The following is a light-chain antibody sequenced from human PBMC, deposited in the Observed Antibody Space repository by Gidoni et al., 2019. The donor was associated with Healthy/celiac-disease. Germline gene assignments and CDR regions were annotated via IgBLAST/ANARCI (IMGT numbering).Light chain of an antibody. CDR1: QRPLHSNGYNY. CDR2: LGS. V-gene: IGKV2-28*01. Sequence: DTAMTQSPLSLPVTPGEPASISCRSSQRPLHSNGYNYLDWYLQKPGQSPQLLIYLGSNRASGVPDRFSGSGSGTDFTLKISRVEAEDVGVYYCLQALQTPRSFGQGTKLEIK. CDR3: LQALQTPRS. J-gene: IGKJ2*04.